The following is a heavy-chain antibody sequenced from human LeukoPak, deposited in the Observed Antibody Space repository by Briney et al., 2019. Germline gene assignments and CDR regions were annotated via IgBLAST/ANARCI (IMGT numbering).Heavy chain of an antibody. D-gene: IGHD3-10*01. CDR2: INAGNGNT. CDR1: GYTFTIYA. CDR3: ARCMVRGVTESDY. V-gene: IGHV1-3*01. Sequence: GASVKVSCKASGYTFTIYAMHWVRQSPGQRLEWMGWINAGNGNTKYSQKFQGRVTITRDTSASTAYMELSSLRSEDTAVYYCARCMVRGVTESDYWGQGTLVTVSS. J-gene: IGHJ4*02.